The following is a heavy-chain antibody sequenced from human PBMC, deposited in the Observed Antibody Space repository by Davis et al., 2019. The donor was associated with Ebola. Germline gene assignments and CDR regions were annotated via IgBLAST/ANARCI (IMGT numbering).Heavy chain of an antibody. CDR1: GYTFTSYY. CDR2: INPSGGST. J-gene: IGHJ4*02. CDR3: ARTPGYCSGGSCYSGDY. Sequence: ASVKVSCKASGYTFTSYYMHWVRQAPGQGLEWMGIINPSGGSTSYAQKFRGRVTMTRDTSTSTVYMELSSLRSEDTAVYYCARTPGYCSGGSCYSGDYWGQGTLVTVSS. D-gene: IGHD2-15*01. V-gene: IGHV1-46*01.